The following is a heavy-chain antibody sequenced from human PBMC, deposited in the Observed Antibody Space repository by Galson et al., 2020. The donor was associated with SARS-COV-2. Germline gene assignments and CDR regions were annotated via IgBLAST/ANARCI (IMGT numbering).Heavy chain of an antibody. Sequence: SGPTLVKPTQTLTLTCTFSGFSLSTSGMCVSWIRQPPGKALEWLARIDWDDDKYYSTSLKTRLTISKDTSKNQVVLTMTNMDPVDTATYYCARIQKTTFGLYYFDYWGQGTLVTVSS. V-gene: IGHV2-70*11. J-gene: IGHJ4*02. CDR3: ARIQKTTFGLYYFDY. D-gene: IGHD3-16*01. CDR2: IDWDDDK. CDR1: GFSLSTSGMC.